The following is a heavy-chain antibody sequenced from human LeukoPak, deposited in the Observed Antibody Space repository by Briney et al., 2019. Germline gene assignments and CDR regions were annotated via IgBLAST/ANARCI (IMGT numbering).Heavy chain of an antibody. D-gene: IGHD5-18*01. V-gene: IGHV3-23*01. Sequence: GGSLRLSCAASGFTFSGYAMSWVRQAPGRGLEWVSGLSGSGVYTYYADSVKGRFTISRDNSKNTLFLQLNRLRAEDTAMYYCAKAGVQLWSPAGDYWGQGTLVTVSS. CDR1: GFTFSGYA. CDR3: AKAGVQLWSPAGDY. J-gene: IGHJ4*02. CDR2: LSGSGVYT.